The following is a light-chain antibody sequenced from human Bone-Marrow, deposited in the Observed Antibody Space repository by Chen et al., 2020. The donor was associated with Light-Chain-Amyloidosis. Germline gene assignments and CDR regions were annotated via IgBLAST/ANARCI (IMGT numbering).Light chain of an antibody. J-gene: IGLJ1*01. CDR3: AAWDGSLSGYV. V-gene: IGLV1-47*01. CDR2: RNN. Sequence: QSVLTQPPSASGTPGQRVTIYCSADSSNIGINYVYWYQTFPGAAPNLLTHRNNLRPSGVPDRFSASNSGTSAFLAIIGLRSEDEAGYYFAAWDGSLSGYVFGTGTKVIVL. CDR1: SSNIGINY.